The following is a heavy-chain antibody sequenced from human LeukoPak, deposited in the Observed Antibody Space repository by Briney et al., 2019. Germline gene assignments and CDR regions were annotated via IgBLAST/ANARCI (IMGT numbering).Heavy chain of an antibody. CDR1: GFTFTAYT. V-gene: IGHV3-21*01. Sequence: GGSLRLSCAASGFTFTAYTINWARQAPGKGLEWVSYISGSTTDIYYADSVKGRFTISRDNAKRSVYLQMNSLGVEDRAVYYCARDIHSVAFDIWGQGTMVTVSS. CDR3: ARDIHSVAFDI. J-gene: IGHJ3*02. CDR2: ISGSTTDI.